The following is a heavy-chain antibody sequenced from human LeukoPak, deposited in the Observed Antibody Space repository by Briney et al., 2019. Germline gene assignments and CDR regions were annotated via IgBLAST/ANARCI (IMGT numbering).Heavy chain of an antibody. V-gene: IGHV5-51*01. CDR1: GYSFTSYW. Sequence: PGEALKISCKGSGYSFTSYWIGWGRQMPGKGVEWMAIIYPGGSDTRYSPSFEGQVTISADKSISTAYLQWRSLKASDTAMYYCARRGGSGGSFDYWGQGTLVTVSS. CDR3: ARRGGSGGSFDY. CDR2: IYPGGSDT. J-gene: IGHJ4*02. D-gene: IGHD3-10*01.